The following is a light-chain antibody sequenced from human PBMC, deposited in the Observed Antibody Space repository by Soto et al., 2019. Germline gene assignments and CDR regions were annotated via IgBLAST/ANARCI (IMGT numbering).Light chain of an antibody. CDR1: SSDVGGYNY. CDR3: SSYAGSNNRV. V-gene: IGLV2-8*01. CDR2: EVS. Sequence: QPVLTQPPSASGSPGQSVTISCTGTSSDVGGYNYVSWYQQHPGKAPKLIIYEVSKRPSGVPDRFSGSKSGNTASLTVSGLQAEDEADYYCSSYAGSNNRVFGGGTKVTVL. J-gene: IGLJ2*01.